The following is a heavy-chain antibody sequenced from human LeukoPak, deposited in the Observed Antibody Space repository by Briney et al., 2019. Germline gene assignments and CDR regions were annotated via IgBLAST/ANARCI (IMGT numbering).Heavy chain of an antibody. D-gene: IGHD3-10*01. CDR1: GDSISSSNSY. CDR3: ARVGMVRGVIRFDY. J-gene: IGHJ4*02. CDR2: IYSGGST. V-gene: IGHV3-53*01. Sequence: ETLSLTCTVSGDSISSSNSYRGWIRQAPGKGLEWVSVIYSGGSTYYADSVKGRFTISRDNSKNTLYLQMNSLRAEDTAVYYCARVGMVRGVIRFDYWGQGTLVTVSS.